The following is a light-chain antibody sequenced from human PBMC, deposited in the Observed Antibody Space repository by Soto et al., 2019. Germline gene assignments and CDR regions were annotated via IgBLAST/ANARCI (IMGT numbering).Light chain of an antibody. J-gene: IGKJ1*01. CDR3: QQYNTFWT. CDR2: ATS. V-gene: IGKV1D-16*01. Sequence: DIQMTQSPSLVSASVGDRVTITFRASQGISNWLAWYQQKPGKAPKLLIYATSNLQGGVPSRFSGSGSGTEFTLTISSLQPDDFATYYCQQYNTFWTFGQGTKVDIK. CDR1: QGISNW.